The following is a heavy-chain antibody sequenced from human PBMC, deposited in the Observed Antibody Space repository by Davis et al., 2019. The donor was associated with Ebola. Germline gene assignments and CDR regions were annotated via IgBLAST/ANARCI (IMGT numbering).Heavy chain of an antibody. J-gene: IGHJ6*04. CDR2: ISGSGGDP. V-gene: IGHV3-23*01. Sequence: PGGSLRLSCAGSGFTFSTYAMTWVRQAPGKGLEWVSRISGSGGDPHYADSVKGRFTISRDKSKNTLYLQMNSLRAEDTAVFYCAKRATVKVAGANYYNAMDVWGKGTTVTVSS. CDR3: AKRATVKVAGANYYNAMDV. D-gene: IGHD6-19*01. CDR1: GFTFSTYA.